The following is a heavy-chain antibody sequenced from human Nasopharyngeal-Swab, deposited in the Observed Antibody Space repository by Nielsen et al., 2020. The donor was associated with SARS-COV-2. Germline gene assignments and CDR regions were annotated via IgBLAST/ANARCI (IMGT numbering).Heavy chain of an antibody. D-gene: IGHD3-10*01. CDR1: GFTVSSNY. CDR2: IYSGGST. V-gene: IGHV3-53*01. CDR3: ARAGGGYYGSGSYYMGDYYYGIDV. Sequence: GESLKISCAASGFTVSSNYMSWVRQAPGKGLEWVSVIYSGGSTYYADSVKGRFTISRDNSKNTLYLQMNSLRAEDTAVYYCARAGGGYYGSGSYYMGDYYYGIDVWGQGTTVTVSS. J-gene: IGHJ6*02.